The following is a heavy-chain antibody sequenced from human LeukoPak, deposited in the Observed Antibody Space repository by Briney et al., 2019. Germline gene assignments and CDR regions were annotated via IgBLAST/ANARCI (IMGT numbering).Heavy chain of an antibody. Sequence: GGSLRLSCVGSGFTFSSYWMSWVRQAPGKGLEWVANIKQDGSEKYYVDSVKGRFTISRDNAKNSLFLHMNSLRAEDTAVYYCATDTGAFDYWGQGTLVTVSS. D-gene: IGHD4-17*01. CDR1: GFTFSSYW. V-gene: IGHV3-7*01. CDR2: IKQDGSEK. CDR3: ATDTGAFDY. J-gene: IGHJ4*02.